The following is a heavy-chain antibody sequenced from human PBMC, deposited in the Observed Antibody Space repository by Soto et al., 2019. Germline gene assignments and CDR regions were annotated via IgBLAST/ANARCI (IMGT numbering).Heavy chain of an antibody. CDR3: ARDRSGSDYGGGMDG. Sequence: EVQLVETGGGLIQPGGSLRLSCAASGFTVSSNYMSWVLQAPGKGLEWVSVIYSGGSTYYADSVKGRFTISRDNSKNTLYLQMNSLRAEDTAVYYCARDRSGSDYGGGMDGWGQGTTVTVSS. V-gene: IGHV3-53*02. CDR1: GFTVSSNY. D-gene: IGHD1-26*01. J-gene: IGHJ6*02. CDR2: IYSGGST.